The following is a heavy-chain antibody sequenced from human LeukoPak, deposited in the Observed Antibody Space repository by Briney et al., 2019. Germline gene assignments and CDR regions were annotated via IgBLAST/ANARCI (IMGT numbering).Heavy chain of an antibody. CDR1: DLTFSSYW. CDR3: ARVGYNWDDDGVDY. J-gene: IGHJ4*02. Sequence: GGSLRLSCAASDLTFSSYWMSWVRQAPGKGLEWVANINQDGSDKRYMDSVRGRFTISRDNAKNSLSLHMDSLRAEDTAVYYCARVGYNWDDDGVDYWGQGTLVTVSS. CDR2: INQDGSDK. V-gene: IGHV3-7*01. D-gene: IGHD1-1*01.